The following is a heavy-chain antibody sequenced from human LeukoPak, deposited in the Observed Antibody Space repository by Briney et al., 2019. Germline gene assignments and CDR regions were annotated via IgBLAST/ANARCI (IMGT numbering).Heavy chain of an antibody. CDR2: ISRSGDTI. V-gene: IGHV3-48*03. D-gene: IGHD6-6*01. CDR3: ARDSSGPWFDP. CDR1: GFTFSRYE. J-gene: IGHJ5*02. Sequence: HPGGSLRLSCAASGFTFSRYEMNWVRQAPGKGLEWVSYISRSGDTIYFADSVKGRFTISRDNAKNSLYLQMSSLRAEDTAVYYCARDSSGPWFDPWGQGTLVTVSS.